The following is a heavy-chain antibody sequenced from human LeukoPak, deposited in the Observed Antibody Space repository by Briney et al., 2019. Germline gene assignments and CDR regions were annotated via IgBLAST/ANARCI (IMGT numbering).Heavy chain of an antibody. D-gene: IGHD3-10*01. CDR1: RGTFSSYA. CDR2: IISILGIS. Sequence: ASVKLSCKASRGTFSSYAISWVRQSPGQGGRGRGRIISILGISKYAQKFQGRVTITADKSTSTAYMELSSLRSEDTAVYYCARLVVRGVDCYYGMDVWGQGTTVTVSS. V-gene: IGHV1-69*04. CDR3: ARLVVRGVDCYYGMDV. J-gene: IGHJ6*02.